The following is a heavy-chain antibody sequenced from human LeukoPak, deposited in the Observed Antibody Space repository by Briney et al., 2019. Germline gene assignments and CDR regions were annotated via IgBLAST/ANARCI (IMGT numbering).Heavy chain of an antibody. CDR1: GFTFSSYA. CDR2: ISYDGSNK. V-gene: IGHV3-30*04. J-gene: IGHJ4*02. CDR3: AKVTITYYYDSSEAPFFDY. D-gene: IGHD3-22*01. Sequence: PGGSLRLSCAASGFTFSSYAMHWVRQAPGKGLEWVAVISYDGSNKYYADSVKGRFTISRDNSKNTLYLQMNSLRAEDTAVYYCAKVTITYYYDSSEAPFFDYWGQGTLVTVSS.